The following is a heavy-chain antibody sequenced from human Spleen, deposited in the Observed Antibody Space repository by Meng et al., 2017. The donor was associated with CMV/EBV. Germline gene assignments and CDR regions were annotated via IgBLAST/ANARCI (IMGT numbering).Heavy chain of an antibody. CDR2: ISAYNGNT. D-gene: IGHD2-2*02. CDR1: GYTFTSYG. CDR3: ARVGADCSSTSCYKGYFDY. Sequence: ASVKVSCKASGYTFTSYGISWVRQAPGQGLEWMGWISAYNGNTNYAQKLQGRVTMTTDTSTSTAYMELRSLRSDDTAVYYCARVGADCSSTSCYKGYFDYWGQGTLVTVSS. J-gene: IGHJ4*02. V-gene: IGHV1-18*01.